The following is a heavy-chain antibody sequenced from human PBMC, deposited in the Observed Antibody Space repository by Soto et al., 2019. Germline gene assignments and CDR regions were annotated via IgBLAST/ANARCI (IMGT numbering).Heavy chain of an antibody. Sequence: QVQLVQSGAEVKKPGSSVKVSCKASGGTFSSYTISWVRQAPGQGLEWMGRIIPILGIANYAQKFQGRVTITADKSTSTAYMELSSLRSEDTAVYYCARSLVTTSNDYYSGMDVLGQGTTVTVSS. J-gene: IGHJ6*02. CDR2: IIPILGIA. D-gene: IGHD1-1*01. CDR3: ARSLVTTSNDYYSGMDV. CDR1: GGTFSSYT. V-gene: IGHV1-69*02.